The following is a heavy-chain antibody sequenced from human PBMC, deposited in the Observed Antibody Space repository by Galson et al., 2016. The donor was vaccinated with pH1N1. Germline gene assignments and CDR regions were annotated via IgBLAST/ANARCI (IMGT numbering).Heavy chain of an antibody. V-gene: IGHV4-39*07. J-gene: IGHJ5*02. CDR3: ARDHGFGSENMGDWFDP. CDR1: GGSISSSSYY. CDR2: IYYSGST. Sequence: TLSLTCTVSGGSISSSSYYWDWIRQPPGKGLEWIGSIYYSGSTYYNPSLKSRVTISVDTSKNQFSLKLSSVTAADTAVYYCARDHGFGSENMGDWFDPWGQGTLVTVSS. D-gene: IGHD3-10*01.